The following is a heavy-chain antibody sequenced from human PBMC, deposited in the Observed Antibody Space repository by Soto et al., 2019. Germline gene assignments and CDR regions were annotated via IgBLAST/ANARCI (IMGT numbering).Heavy chain of an antibody. CDR2: ISGSGGST. J-gene: IGHJ6*02. CDR1: GFTFSSYS. CDR3: AKGLDPYPGDSRDYYYGMDV. Sequence: XVCLRRSSAASGFTFSSYSMSWVRQAPGKGLEWVSAISGSGGSTYYADSVKGRFTISRDNSKNTLYLQMNSLRAEDTAVYYCAKGLDPYPGDSRDYYYGMDVCGQGTTVTVSS. V-gene: IGHV3-23*01. D-gene: IGHD4-17*01.